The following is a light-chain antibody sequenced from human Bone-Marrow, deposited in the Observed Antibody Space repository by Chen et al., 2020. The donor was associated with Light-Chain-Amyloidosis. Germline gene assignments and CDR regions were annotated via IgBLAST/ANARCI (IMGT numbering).Light chain of an antibody. V-gene: IGLV3-25*03. CDR3: QSADSSGTYEVI. Sequence: SYELTQPPSVSVSPAPTARLPCSGDDLPTKYAYWYQQKPGQAPVLVIHRDTERPSGISERFSGSSSGTTATLTISGVQAEDEADYHCQSADSSGTYEVIFGGGTKLTVL. J-gene: IGLJ2*01. CDR1: DLPTKY. CDR2: RDT.